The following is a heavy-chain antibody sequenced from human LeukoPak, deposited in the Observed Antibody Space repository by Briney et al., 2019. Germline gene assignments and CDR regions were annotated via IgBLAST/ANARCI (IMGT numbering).Heavy chain of an antibody. J-gene: IGHJ4*02. CDR3: ACPYRSRFDY. Sequence: GGSLRLSCAASGSTFSSYAMSWVRQAPGKGLEWVSAISGSGGSTYYADSVKGRFTISWDDAKKSLYLEMNTLRAEDTAIYYCACPYRSRFDYWGQGTLVTVSS. CDR2: ISGSGGST. V-gene: IGHV3-23*01. CDR1: GSTFSSYA. D-gene: IGHD6-13*01.